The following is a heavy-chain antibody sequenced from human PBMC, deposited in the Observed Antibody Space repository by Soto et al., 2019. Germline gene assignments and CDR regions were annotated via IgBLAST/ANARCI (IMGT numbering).Heavy chain of an antibody. V-gene: IGHV1-18*01. CDR3: ARWSSTWPDNWFDP. Sequence: QVQLVQSGAEVKKPGASVKVSCKASGYNFNTYGFSWVRQAPGQGLEWVGWIGAYNGNTKYAQNFHGRVTITTDTSTRTAYMELRSLTSDDTAVHYCARWSSTWPDNWFDPWGQGTLVTVSS. J-gene: IGHJ5*02. CDR1: GYNFNTYG. D-gene: IGHD6-13*01. CDR2: IGAYNGNT.